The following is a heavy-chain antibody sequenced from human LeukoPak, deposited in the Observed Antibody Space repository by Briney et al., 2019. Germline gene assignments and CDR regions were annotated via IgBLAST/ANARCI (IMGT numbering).Heavy chain of an antibody. V-gene: IGHV4-39*01. CDR1: GGSISSSSYY. J-gene: IGHJ4*02. CDR3: AMLWFGESTSLYYFDY. CDR2: IYYSGST. D-gene: IGHD3-10*01. Sequence: SETLSLTCTVSGGSISSSSYYWGWIRQPPGQGLEWIGSIYYSGSTYYNPSLKSRVTISVDMSKEQLSLKVNSVTAADTAVYYCAMLWFGESTSLYYFDYWGQGTLVTVSS.